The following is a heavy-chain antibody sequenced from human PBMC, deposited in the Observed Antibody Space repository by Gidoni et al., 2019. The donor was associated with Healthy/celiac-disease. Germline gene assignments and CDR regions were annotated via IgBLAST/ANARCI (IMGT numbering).Heavy chain of an antibody. CDR2: ISYDGSNK. CDR1: AFPFSRYG. D-gene: IGHD6-19*01. Sequence: QVQLVESGGGVVQPGRSLRLSFAASAFPFSRYGMHWVRQAPGKGLEWVAVISYDGSNKYYADSVKGRFTISRDNSKNTLYLQMNSLRAEDTAVYYCAKDHLSSSGWYVAEYYFDYWGQGTLVTVSS. J-gene: IGHJ4*02. CDR3: AKDHLSSSGWYVAEYYFDY. V-gene: IGHV3-30*18.